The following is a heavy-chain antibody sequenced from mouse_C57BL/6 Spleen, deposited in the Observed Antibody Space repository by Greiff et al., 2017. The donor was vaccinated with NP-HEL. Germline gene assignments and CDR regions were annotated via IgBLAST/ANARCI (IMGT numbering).Heavy chain of an antibody. Sequence: VQLKQSGAELVRPGASVKLSCTASGFNIKDYYMHWVKQRPDQGLEWIGRIDPEDGDTEYAPKFQGKATLTADTSSNTAYLQLSSLTSEDTAVYYCTTSDYYGSSFFAYWGQGTLVTVSA. CDR3: TTSDYYGSSFFAY. V-gene: IGHV14-1*01. D-gene: IGHD1-1*01. CDR1: GFNIKDYY. CDR2: IDPEDGDT. J-gene: IGHJ3*01.